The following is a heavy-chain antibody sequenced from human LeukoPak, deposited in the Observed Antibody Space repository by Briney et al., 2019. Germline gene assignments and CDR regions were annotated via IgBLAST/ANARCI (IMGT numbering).Heavy chain of an antibody. CDR3: ARDLYDSSGYAY. CDR2: ISSSGGSI. Sequence: TGGSLRLSCAASGFTFSSYEMNWVRQAPGKGLEWVSYISSSGGSIYSADSLKGRVTISRDNAKNSVYLQMKSLRVEDTAVYYCARDLYDSSGYAYWGQGTLVTVSS. V-gene: IGHV3-48*03. CDR1: GFTFSSYE. D-gene: IGHD3-22*01. J-gene: IGHJ4*02.